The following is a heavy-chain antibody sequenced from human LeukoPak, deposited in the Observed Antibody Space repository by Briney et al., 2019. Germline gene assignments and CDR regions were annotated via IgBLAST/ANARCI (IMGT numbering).Heavy chain of an antibody. V-gene: IGHV4-30-2*01. Sequence: NPSETLSLTCAVSGGSISSGGYSWSWIRQPPGKGLEWIGYIYHSGSTYYNPSLKSRVTISVDRSKNQFSLKLSSVTAADTAVYYCARGVGYSGYGNYYYYMDVWGKGTTVTVSS. J-gene: IGHJ6*03. CDR3: ARGVGYSGYGNYYYYMDV. CDR2: IYHSGST. D-gene: IGHD5-12*01. CDR1: GGSISSGGYS.